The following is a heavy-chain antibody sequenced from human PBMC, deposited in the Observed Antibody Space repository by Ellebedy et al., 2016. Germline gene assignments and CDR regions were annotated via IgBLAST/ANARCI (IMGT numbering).Heavy chain of an antibody. CDR2: ISGRGGNT. CDR3: ARGVGSGWFDP. J-gene: IGHJ5*02. V-gene: IGHV3-23*01. D-gene: IGHD2-15*01. Sequence: GGSLRLSCAASGFTFSSYAMSWVRQVPGKGLEWVSAISGRGGNTYYADSVKGRFTITRDNSKNTLYLQMNSLRAEDTAVYYCARGVGSGWFDPWGQGTLVTVSS. CDR1: GFTFSSYA.